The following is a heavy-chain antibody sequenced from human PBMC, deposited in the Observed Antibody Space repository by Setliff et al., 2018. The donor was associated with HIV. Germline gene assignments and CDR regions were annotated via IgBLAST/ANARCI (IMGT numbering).Heavy chain of an antibody. CDR2: ISPYNGNT. V-gene: IGHV1-18*01. CDR3: AREVGITVFGVVGYFDY. CDR1: GYTFTNFG. J-gene: IGHJ4*02. D-gene: IGHD3-3*01. Sequence: ASVKVSCKASGYTFTNFGISWVRPAPGQGLEWMGWISPYNGNTKYAQKFQGRVTMTTDTSAGTAYMELRSLRSDDTAVYYCAREVGITVFGVVGYFDYWGQGTLVTVSS.